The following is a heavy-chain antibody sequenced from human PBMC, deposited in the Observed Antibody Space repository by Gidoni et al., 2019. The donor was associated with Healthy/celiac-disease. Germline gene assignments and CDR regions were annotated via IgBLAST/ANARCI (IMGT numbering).Heavy chain of an antibody. Sequence: QVQLQQWGAGLLEPSETLSLTCAVDCGSSGGYYWSWIRQPPGKGLEWIVEINHSGSTNYNPSLKSRVTKSVYTSKNQFSLKLSSVTAADTAVYYCARGRGIFGVVIIGFHYWGQGTLVTVSS. CDR1: CGSSGGYY. D-gene: IGHD3-3*01. CDR2: INHSGST. V-gene: IGHV4-34*01. CDR3: ARGRGIFGVVIIGFHY. J-gene: IGHJ4*02.